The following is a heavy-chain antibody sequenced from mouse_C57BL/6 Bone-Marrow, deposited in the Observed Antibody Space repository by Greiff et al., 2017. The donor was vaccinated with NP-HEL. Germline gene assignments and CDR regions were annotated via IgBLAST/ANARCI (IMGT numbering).Heavy chain of an antibody. J-gene: IGHJ3*01. CDR1: GFTFSSYA. Sequence: EVKVEESGGGLVKPGGSLKLSCAASGFTFSSYAMSWVRQTPEKRLEWVATISDGGSYTYYPDNVKARFTISRDNAKNNLYLQMSHLKSEDTAMYYCARGSWFAYWGQGTLVTVSA. CDR3: ARGSWFAY. CDR2: ISDGGSYT. D-gene: IGHD3-1*01. V-gene: IGHV5-4*03.